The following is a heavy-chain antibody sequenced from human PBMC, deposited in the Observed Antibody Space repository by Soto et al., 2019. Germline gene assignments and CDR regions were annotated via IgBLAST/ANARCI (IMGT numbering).Heavy chain of an antibody. CDR3: ARDQVGWLGSNYYYYGMDV. Sequence: SVKVSCKASGGTFSSYVISWVRQAPGQGLEWMGGIIPIFGTANYAQKFQGRVTITADESTSTAYMELSSLRSEDTAVYYCARDQVGWLGSNYYYYGMDVWGQGTTVTVSS. V-gene: IGHV1-69*13. CDR1: GGTFSSYV. J-gene: IGHJ6*02. CDR2: IIPIFGTA. D-gene: IGHD3-3*01.